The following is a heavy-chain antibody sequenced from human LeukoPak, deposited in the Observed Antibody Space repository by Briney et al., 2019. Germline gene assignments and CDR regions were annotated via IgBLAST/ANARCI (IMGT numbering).Heavy chain of an antibody. CDR1: GFTFDDYA. D-gene: IGHD6-13*01. CDR3: AKDMVLGIAAATALLDY. J-gene: IGHJ4*02. CDR2: ISWNSGSI. V-gene: IGHV3-9*01. Sequence: PGGSLRLSCAASGFTFDDYAMHWVRQAPGKGLEWVSGISWNSGSIGYADSVKGRFTISRDNAKNSLYLQMNSLRAEDTALYYCAKDMVLGIAAATALLDYWGQGTLVTVSS.